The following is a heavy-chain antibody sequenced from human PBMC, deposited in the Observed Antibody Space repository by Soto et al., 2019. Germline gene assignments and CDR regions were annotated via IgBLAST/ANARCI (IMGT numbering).Heavy chain of an antibody. CDR1: GGTFSTYS. CDR2: IIPMLGIA. V-gene: IGHV1-69*02. CDR3: TIGSWSGEVFDI. Sequence: QVQLVQSGAEVKKPGSAVKVSCKDSGGTFSTYSMFWVRQAPGQGLEWMGRIIPMLGIANYAQKFQGRVTITADKSTGTAYMELSTLRSEDTSLYHCTIGSWSGEVFDIWGQGTMVTVSS. J-gene: IGHJ3*02. D-gene: IGHD2-21*01.